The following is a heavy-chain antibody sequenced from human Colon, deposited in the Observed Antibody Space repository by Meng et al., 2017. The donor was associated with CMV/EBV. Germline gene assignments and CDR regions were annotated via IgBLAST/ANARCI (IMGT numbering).Heavy chain of an antibody. V-gene: IGHV3-23*05. CDR3: AKGVYSGGHYRAFDM. CDR2: IYESGDLI. Sequence: GESLKISCAASGFTFSNYVMIWVRQAPGKGLEWVATIYESGDLIYYADSMKGRFTISRDTSNNMLYLQMNSLRAEDTAVFYCAKGVYSGGHYRAFDMLGQGTMVTVSS. D-gene: IGHD2-21*02. J-gene: IGHJ3*02. CDR1: GFTFSNYV.